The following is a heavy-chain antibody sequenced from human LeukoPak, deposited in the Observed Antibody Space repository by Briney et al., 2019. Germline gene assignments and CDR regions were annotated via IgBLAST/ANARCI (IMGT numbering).Heavy chain of an antibody. Sequence: PGGSLRLSCAASGFTFTTYGMHWVRQAPGKGLEWVAVISYDGSYKYYVDSVKGRFTISRDNAKNSLYLQMNSLRAEDTAVYYCARASSPAFDYWGQGTLVTVSS. J-gene: IGHJ4*02. V-gene: IGHV3-30*03. CDR1: GFTFTTYG. CDR3: ARASSPAFDY. D-gene: IGHD6-19*01. CDR2: ISYDGSYK.